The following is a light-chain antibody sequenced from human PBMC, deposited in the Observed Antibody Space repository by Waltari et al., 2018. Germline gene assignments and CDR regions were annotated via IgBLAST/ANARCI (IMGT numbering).Light chain of an antibody. CDR1: QSIGSS. Sequence: KVVTQSPVTLSVSPGERATLSCRTTQSIGSSLAWYQQKPGQAPRLLIYHASTRATGIPARFSGSGSETEFTLTISSLQSEDFAVYYCQQYNNWPPGTFGQGTKVEV. V-gene: IGKV3-15*01. CDR3: QQYNNWPPGT. J-gene: IGKJ1*01. CDR2: HAS.